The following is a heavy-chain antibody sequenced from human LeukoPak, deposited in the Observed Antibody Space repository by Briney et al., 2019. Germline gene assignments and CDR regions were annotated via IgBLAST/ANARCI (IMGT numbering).Heavy chain of an antibody. CDR1: GNTFTSDY. J-gene: IGHJ5*02. CDR2: VHSSGGVI. V-gene: IGHV1-46*01. D-gene: IGHD1-26*01. CDR3: VGSSHQRNWFDP. Sequence: ASVKVSCKASGNTFTSDYMNWMRQAPGQGLEWMGIVHSSGGVIKYAQEFQDRVTVTRDPSTSTIYMELSSLRSEDTAVYYCVGSSHQRNWFDPWGQGTLVIVSS.